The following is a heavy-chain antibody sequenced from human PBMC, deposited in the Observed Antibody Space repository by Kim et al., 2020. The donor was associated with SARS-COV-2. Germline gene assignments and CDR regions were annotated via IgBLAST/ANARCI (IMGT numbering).Heavy chain of an antibody. V-gene: IGHV4-59*01. CDR2: IYYSGST. J-gene: IGHJ5*02. D-gene: IGHD1-26*01. CDR1: GGSISRYS. Sequence: SETLSLTCTVSGGSISRYSWSWVRQPPGKGLEWIGYIYYSGSTNYNPSLKSRVTISVDTSKNQFSLKLSSVTAAETAVYYCARYAGARAKIQFDPWGQGTLVTVSS. CDR3: ARYAGARAKIQFDP.